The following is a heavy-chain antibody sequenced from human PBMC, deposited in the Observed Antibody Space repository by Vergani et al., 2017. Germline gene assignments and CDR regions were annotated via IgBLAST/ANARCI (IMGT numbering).Heavy chain of an antibody. CDR1: GFTFSSYS. D-gene: IGHD6-13*01. CDR3: ARDIRPTRGAGTPYFDY. Sequence: DVQLLESGGGLVQPGGSLRLSCAASGFTFSSYSMNWVRQAPGKGLEWVSSISSSSSYIYYADSVKGRFTISRDNAKNSLYLQMNSLRAEDTAVYYCARDIRPTRGAGTPYFDYWGQGTLVTVSS. J-gene: IGHJ4*02. V-gene: IGHV3-21*01. CDR2: ISSSSSYI.